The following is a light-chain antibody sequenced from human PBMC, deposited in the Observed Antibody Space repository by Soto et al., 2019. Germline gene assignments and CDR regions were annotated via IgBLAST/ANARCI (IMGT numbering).Light chain of an antibody. CDR1: QSVRAN. CDR3: QQYNNWPFIT. J-gene: IGKJ5*01. CDR2: GAS. V-gene: IGKV3-15*01. Sequence: EIVMPQSPATLSVSPGERATLSCTASQSVRANLAWYQQKPGQSPRRLIYGASSRATSIPARFSGSESGTEFTLTISSLQSEDFAVSYCQQYNNWPFITVGQGTRLEIK.